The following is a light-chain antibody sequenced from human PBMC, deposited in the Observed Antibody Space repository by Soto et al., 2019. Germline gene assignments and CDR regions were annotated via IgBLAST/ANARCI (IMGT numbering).Light chain of an antibody. V-gene: IGKV1-27*01. J-gene: IGKJ3*01. CDR1: QGISSY. CDR3: QKYNRAPFT. CDR2: AAS. Sequence: IRMTQSPSSFSASTGDRVTITCRASQGISSYLAWYQQKPGKAPKLLIYAASTLQSGVPSQFSGSGSGTDFTLTINGLQPEDVATYYCQKYNRAPFTFGPGTKVDLK.